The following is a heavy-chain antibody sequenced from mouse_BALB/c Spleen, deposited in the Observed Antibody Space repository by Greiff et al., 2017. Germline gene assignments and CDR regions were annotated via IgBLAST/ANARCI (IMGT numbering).Heavy chain of an antibody. J-gene: IGHJ4*01. V-gene: IGHV5-6*01. D-gene: IGHD2-14*01. CDR1: GFTFSSYG. CDR3: ARDRYDGGYAMDY. Sequence: EVQRVESGGDLVKPGGSLKLSCAASGFTFSSYGMSWVRQTPDKRLEWVATISSGGSYTYYPDSVKGRFTISRDNAKNTLYLQMSSLKSEDTAMYYCARDRYDGGYAMDYWGQGTSVTVSS. CDR2: ISSGGSYT.